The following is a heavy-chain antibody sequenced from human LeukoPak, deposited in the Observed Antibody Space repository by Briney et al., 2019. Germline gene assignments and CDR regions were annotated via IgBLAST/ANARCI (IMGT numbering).Heavy chain of an antibody. J-gene: IGHJ4*02. V-gene: IGHV3-23*01. CDR1: GFTFTNYA. Sequence: GGSLRLSCETSGFTFTNYAMSWVRQAPGKGLEWVSAFTSRRGRTYYADSVRGRFTISRDTSKNTLFLQMSSLRVEDKAIYYCAKDHLLFTSTSCYIDYFDSWGQGTLVSVSP. CDR3: AKDHLLFTSTSCYIDYFDS. D-gene: IGHD2-2*02. CDR2: FTSRRGRT.